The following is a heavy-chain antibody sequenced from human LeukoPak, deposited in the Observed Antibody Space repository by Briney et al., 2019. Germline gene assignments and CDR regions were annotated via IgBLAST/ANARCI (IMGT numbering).Heavy chain of an antibody. J-gene: IGHJ4*02. CDR2: IKSKTDGGAT. CDR3: TTDGDY. V-gene: IGHV3-15*01. Sequence: WIRRPPRQGLEWVGHIKSKTDGGATHYAAPVKGRFAISRDDSTSTLYLQMNSLKTEDTAVYYCTTDGDYWGQGTLVTVSS.